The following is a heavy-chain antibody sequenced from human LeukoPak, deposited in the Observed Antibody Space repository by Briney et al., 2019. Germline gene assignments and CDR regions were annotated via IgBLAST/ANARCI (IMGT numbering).Heavy chain of an antibody. CDR2: INPNSGGT. CDR1: GYTFTNYY. Sequence: GASVKVSCKASGYTFTNYYLHWLRQAPGQGLEWMGWINPNSGGTNYAQKFQGRVTMTRDTSISTAYMELSRLRSDDTAVYYCARDRRDWFVFDYWGQGTLVTVSS. D-gene: IGHD3-10*01. J-gene: IGHJ4*02. V-gene: IGHV1-2*02. CDR3: ARDRRDWFVFDY.